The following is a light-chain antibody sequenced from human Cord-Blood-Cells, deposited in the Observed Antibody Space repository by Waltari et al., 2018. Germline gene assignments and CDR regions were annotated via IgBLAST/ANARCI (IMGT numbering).Light chain of an antibody. CDR2: EGS. J-gene: IGLJ1*01. V-gene: IGLV2-23*01. CDR3: CSYAGSSTYV. Sequence: QSALTQPASVSGSPGQSITISCTGTSSDVGSYNLVSWYQQHPGKAPKLMSYEGSKRPSGVSNRFSGSKSGNTASLTNSGLQAEDEADYYCCSYAGSSTYVFGTGTKVTVL. CDR1: SSDVGSYNL.